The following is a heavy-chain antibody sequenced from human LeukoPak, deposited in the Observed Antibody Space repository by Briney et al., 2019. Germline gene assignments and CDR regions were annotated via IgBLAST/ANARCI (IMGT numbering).Heavy chain of an antibody. J-gene: IGHJ5*02. CDR2: INPSDGST. D-gene: IGHD6-13*01. CDR3: ARGPLLSHPGGYRDNWFDP. V-gene: IGHV1-46*01. CDR1: GYTFTSYY. Sequence: GASVKVSCKASGYTFTSYYMHWVRQAPGQGLEWMGIINPSDGSTSYAQKFQGRVTMTRDTSTSTVYMELSSLRSEDTAVYYCARGPLLSHPGGYRDNWFDPWGQGTLVTVPS.